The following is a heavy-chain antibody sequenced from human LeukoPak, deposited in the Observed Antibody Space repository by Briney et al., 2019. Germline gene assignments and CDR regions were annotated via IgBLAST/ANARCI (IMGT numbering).Heavy chain of an antibody. V-gene: IGHV1-69*05. CDR3: ARDNGYYDILTGPFDY. CDR1: GGTFSSYA. D-gene: IGHD3-9*01. Sequence: SVKVSCKASGGTFSSYAISWVRQAPGQGLEWMGSIIPIFGTANYAQKFQGRVTITTDESTSTAYMELSSLRSEDTAVYYCARDNGYYDILTGPFDYWGQGTLVTVSS. CDR2: IIPIFGTA. J-gene: IGHJ4*02.